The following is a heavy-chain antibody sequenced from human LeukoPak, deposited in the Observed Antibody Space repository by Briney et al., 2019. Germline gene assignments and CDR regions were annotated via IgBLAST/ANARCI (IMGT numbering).Heavy chain of an antibody. CDR1: GGSFSGYY. Sequence: SETLSLTCAVYGGSFSGYYWSWIRQPPGKGLEWIGKINHSGSTNYNPFLKSRVTISVDTSKNQFSLKLSSVTAADTAVYYCARGAGSGSYYPLDYWGQGTLVTVSS. J-gene: IGHJ4*02. CDR3: ARGAGSGSYYPLDY. D-gene: IGHD3-10*01. CDR2: INHSGST. V-gene: IGHV4-34*01.